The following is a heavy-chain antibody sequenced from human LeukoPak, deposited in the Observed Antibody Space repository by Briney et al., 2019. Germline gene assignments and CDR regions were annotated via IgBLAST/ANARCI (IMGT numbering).Heavy chain of an antibody. CDR2: MSFDGSQR. CDR3: ARDESGYQISYLRN. J-gene: IGHJ4*02. V-gene: IGHV3-33*05. D-gene: IGHD5-12*01. Sequence: PGGSLRLSCVASGFTFSRFGMYWVRQAPGKGPEWVAVMSFDGSQRFYADSVSGRFTISRDNSRNTLYLQMSSLRREDTAVYYCARDESGYQISYLRNWGQGTLVTVSS. CDR1: GFTFSRFG.